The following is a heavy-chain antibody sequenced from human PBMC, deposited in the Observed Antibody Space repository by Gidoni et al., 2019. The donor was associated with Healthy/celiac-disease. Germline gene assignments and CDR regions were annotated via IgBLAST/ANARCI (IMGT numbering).Heavy chain of an antibody. J-gene: IGHJ5*02. Sequence: VQLQQWRAGLLKPSETLSLTCAVYGGSFSGYYWSWIRQPPGKGLEWIGEINHSGSTNYNPSLKSRVTISVDTSKNQFSLKLSSVTAADTAVYYCARVHSYGYSWFDPWGQGTLVTVSS. D-gene: IGHD5-18*01. CDR1: GGSFSGYY. V-gene: IGHV4-34*01. CDR2: INHSGST. CDR3: ARVHSYGYSWFDP.